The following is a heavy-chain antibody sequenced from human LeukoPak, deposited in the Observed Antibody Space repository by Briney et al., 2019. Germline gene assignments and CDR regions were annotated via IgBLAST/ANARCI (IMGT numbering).Heavy chain of an antibody. V-gene: IGHV3-33*01. CDR2: VWSDAKNK. CDR3: TRATTHSFDY. J-gene: IGHJ4*02. CDR1: GFTFSNYG. Sequence: AGGSLRLSCAASGFTFSNYGIRWVRQAPGKGLEWVAVVWSDAKNKYYAYSVKGRFTLSRDNFKTMVYLQMSSLRAEDTAIYYCTRATTHSFDYWGQGTLVTVSS. D-gene: IGHD1-7*01.